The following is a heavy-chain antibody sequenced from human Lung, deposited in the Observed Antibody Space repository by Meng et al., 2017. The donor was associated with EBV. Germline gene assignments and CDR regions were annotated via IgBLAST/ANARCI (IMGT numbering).Heavy chain of an antibody. CDR1: GYTFTHHG. CDR2: ISCYNGDT. Sequence: QLQLVQSGAEVKKPGXSVRVSCKASGYTFTHHGISWIRQAPGQGLEWMGWISCYNGDTNYAQKLQGRVTMTTDTSTNTAYMDLRGLRSDDTAVYYCARGAMAGRPMSSWGQGTLVTVSS. CDR3: ARGAMAGRPMSS. J-gene: IGHJ1*01. V-gene: IGHV1-18*01. D-gene: IGHD6-19*01.